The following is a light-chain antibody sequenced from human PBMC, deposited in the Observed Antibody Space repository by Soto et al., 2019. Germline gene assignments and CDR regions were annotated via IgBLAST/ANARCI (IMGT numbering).Light chain of an antibody. CDR1: QTIGSW. CDR2: KAS. V-gene: IGKV1-5*03. Sequence: DIQMTQSTSTLSGSVGDRVTITCRASQTIGSWLAWYQQKPGKAPKLLIYKASTLKSGVPSRFSGSGSGTEFTLTISSLQPDDFATYYCQHYNSYSEAFGQGIKVDIK. J-gene: IGKJ1*01. CDR3: QHYNSYSEA.